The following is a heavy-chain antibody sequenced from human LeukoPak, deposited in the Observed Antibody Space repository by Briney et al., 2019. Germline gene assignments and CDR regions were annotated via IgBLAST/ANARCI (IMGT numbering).Heavy chain of an antibody. V-gene: IGHV4-34*01. CDR2: INHSGST. CDR1: GGSFSGYY. CDR3: ARVGVNYYYYYGMDV. D-gene: IGHD2-8*01. J-gene: IGHJ6*02. Sequence: PSETLSLTCAVYGGSFSGYYWSWIRQPPGKGLEWIGEINHSGSTNYNPSLKSRVTISVDTSKNQFSLKLSSVTAADTAVYYCARVGVNYYYYYGMDVWGQGTTVTVSS.